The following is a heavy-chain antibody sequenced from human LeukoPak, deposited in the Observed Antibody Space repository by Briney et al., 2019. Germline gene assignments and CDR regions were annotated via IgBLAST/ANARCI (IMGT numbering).Heavy chain of an antibody. D-gene: IGHD3-9*01. CDR1: GFTFSSYE. CDR3: AKDTQRYDIFQGVFDY. J-gene: IGHJ4*02. CDR2: ISSSGSTI. V-gene: IGHV3-48*03. Sequence: GGSLRLSCAASGFTFSSYEMNWVRQAPGKGLEWVSYISSSGSTIYYADSVKGRFTISRDNAKNSLYLQMNSLRAEDTALYYCAKDTQRYDIFQGVFDYWGQGTLVTVSS.